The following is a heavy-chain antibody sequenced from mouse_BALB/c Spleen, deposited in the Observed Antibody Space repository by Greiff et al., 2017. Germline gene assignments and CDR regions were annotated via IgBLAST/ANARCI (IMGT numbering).Heavy chain of an antibody. V-gene: IGHV5-6-5*01. CDR2: ISSGGST. J-gene: IGHJ1*01. Sequence: EVQLVESGGGLVKPGGSLKLSCAASGFTFSSYAMSWVRQTPEKRLEWVASISSGGSTYYPDSVKGRFTISRDNARNILYLQMSSLRSEDTAMYYCARGRGRFYYYGSSSSYWYFDVWGAGTTVTVSS. CDR1: GFTFSSYA. D-gene: IGHD1-1*01. CDR3: ARGRGRFYYYGSSSSYWYFDV.